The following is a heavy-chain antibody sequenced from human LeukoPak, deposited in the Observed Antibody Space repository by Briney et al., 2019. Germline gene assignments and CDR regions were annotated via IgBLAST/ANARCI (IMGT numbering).Heavy chain of an antibody. V-gene: IGHV4-34*01. D-gene: IGHD3-3*01. CDR3: ARDFWSGYYISGAFDY. J-gene: IGHJ4*02. Sequence: PSETLSLTCAVYGGSFSGYYWSWIRQPPGKGLEWIGEINHSGSTNYNPSLKSRVTISVDTSKNQFSLKLSSVTAADTAVYYCARDFWSGYYISGAFDYWGQGTLVTVSS. CDR1: GGSFSGYY. CDR2: INHSGST.